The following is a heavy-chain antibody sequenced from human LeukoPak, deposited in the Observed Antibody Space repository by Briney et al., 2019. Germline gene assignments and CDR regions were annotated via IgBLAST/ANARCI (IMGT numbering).Heavy chain of an antibody. D-gene: IGHD2-2*01. CDR2: ISSSGGTI. CDR1: GFTLSSYE. CDR3: ARDLSYCTITSCYYYYYGMDV. J-gene: IGHJ6*02. V-gene: IGHV3-48*03. Sequence: QPGGSLRLSCSASGFTLSSYEMNWVRQAPGKGLEWVSYISSSGGTIYYADSVKGRFTISRDNAKNSLYLQMNSLRAEDTAVYYCARDLSYCTITSCYYYYYGMDVWGQGTTVTVSS.